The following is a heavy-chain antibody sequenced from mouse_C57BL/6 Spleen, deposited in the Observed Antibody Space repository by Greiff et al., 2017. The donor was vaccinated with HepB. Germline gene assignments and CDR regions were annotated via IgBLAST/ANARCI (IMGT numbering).Heavy chain of an antibody. V-gene: IGHV1-76*01. CDR2: IYPGSGNT. CDR3: ARDGMDY. J-gene: IGHJ4*01. CDR1: GYTFTDYY. Sequence: QVQLKESGAELVRPGASVKLSCKASGYTFTDYYINWVKQRPGQGLEWIARIYPGSGNTYYNEKFKGKATLTAEKSSSTAYMQLSSLTSEDSAVYFCARDGMDYWGQGTSVTVSS. D-gene: IGHD2-3*01.